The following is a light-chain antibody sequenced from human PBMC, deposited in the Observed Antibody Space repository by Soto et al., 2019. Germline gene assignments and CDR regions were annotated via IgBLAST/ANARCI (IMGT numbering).Light chain of an antibody. V-gene: IGKV3-20*01. CDR2: GAS. J-gene: IGKJ4*01. CDR3: QHFGGSSLT. Sequence: EIVLTQSPGTLSLSPGERATLSCRSSQSVDINFFAWYQQERGQPPRLLIYGASSRAAGIPDRFTGSGSETDFSLTISRLEPEDFAVYYCQHFGGSSLTFGGGTKVEIK. CDR1: QSVDINF.